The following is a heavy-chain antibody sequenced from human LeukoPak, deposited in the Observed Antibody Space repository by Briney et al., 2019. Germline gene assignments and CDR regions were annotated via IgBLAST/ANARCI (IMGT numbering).Heavy chain of an antibody. J-gene: IGHJ4*02. CDR2: ITSDSSSI. CDR1: EFTLSRYS. CDR3: ARVASGVLKTPIDY. Sequence: GGSLRLSCVASEFTLSRYSMNWVRQAPGKGLEWVSYITSDSSSIYYADSVRGRFTISRDNAKNALYLQMNSLRAEDTAVYYCARVASGVLKTPIDYWGQGALVTVSS. D-gene: IGHD2-15*01. V-gene: IGHV3-21*01.